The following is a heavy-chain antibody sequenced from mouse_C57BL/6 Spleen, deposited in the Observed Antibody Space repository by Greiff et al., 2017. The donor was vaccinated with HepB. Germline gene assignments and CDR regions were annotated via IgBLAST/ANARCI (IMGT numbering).Heavy chain of an antibody. D-gene: IGHD1-1*01. V-gene: IGHV1-55*01. CDR2: IYPGSGST. Sequence: VQLQQPGAELVKPGASVKMSCKASGYTFTSYWITWVKQMPGQGLEWIGDIYPGSGSTNYNEKFKSKATLTVDTSSSTAYMQLSSLTSEDSAVYYCARRYYYGSSVSYWYFDVWGTGTTVTVSS. J-gene: IGHJ1*03. CDR3: ARRYYYGSSVSYWYFDV. CDR1: GYTFTSYW.